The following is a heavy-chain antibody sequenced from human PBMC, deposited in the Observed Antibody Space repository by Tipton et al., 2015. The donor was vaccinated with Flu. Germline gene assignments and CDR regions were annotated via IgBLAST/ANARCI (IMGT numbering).Heavy chain of an antibody. CDR2: IDPKSGGT. Sequence: QVQLVQSGAEVKKPGASVKVSCKASGYTFSGYYIHWVRQAPGQGLEWMGWIDPKSGGTNYAQKFQGRVTMTRDTSISTAYIELSRLRSDDTAVYFCAGVGYYDFSGYWFWGQGTLVTVSS. V-gene: IGHV1-2*02. CDR1: GYTFSGYY. J-gene: IGHJ1*01. D-gene: IGHD3-22*01. CDR3: AGVGYYDFSGYWF.